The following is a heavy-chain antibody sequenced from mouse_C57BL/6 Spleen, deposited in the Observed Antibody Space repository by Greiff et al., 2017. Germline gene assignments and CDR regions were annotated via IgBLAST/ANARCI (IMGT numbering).Heavy chain of an antibody. V-gene: IGHV1-55*01. D-gene: IGHD1-1*01. CDR2: IYPGSGST. CDR3: ARVDYYGSSPGFGY. J-gene: IGHJ2*01. CDR1: GYTFTSYW. Sequence: VQLKESGAELVKPGASVKMSCKASGYTFTSYWITWVKQRPGQGLEWIGDIYPGSGSTNYNEKFKSKATLTVATSSSTAYMQLSSLTAEDCAVNCGARVDYYGSSPGFGYWGEGTARTVYS.